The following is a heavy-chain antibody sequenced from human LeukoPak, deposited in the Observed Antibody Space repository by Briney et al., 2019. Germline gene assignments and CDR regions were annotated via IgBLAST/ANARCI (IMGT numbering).Heavy chain of an antibody. D-gene: IGHD4-23*01. J-gene: IGHJ4*02. CDR1: GYTLTELS. V-gene: IGHV1-24*01. Sequence: ASVKLSCKVSGYTLTELSMHWVRQAPGKGLEWMGGFDPEDGETIYAQKFQGRVTMTGDTSTDTAYMELSCLRSEDTAVYYCATPQRGRWLLVFDYWGQGTLVTVSS. CDR2: FDPEDGET. CDR3: ATPQRGRWLLVFDY.